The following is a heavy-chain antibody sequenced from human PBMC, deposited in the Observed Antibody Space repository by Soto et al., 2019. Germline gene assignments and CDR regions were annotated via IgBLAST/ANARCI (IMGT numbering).Heavy chain of an antibody. D-gene: IGHD2-2*02. CDR2: IYYSGST. CDR3: ARDGTYCSSTSCYTRFFDP. V-gene: IGHV4-59*01. CDR1: GGSISSYY. Sequence: SSETLSLTCTVSGGSISSYYWSWIRQPPGKGLEWIGYIYYSGSTNYNPSLKSRVTISVDTSKNQFSLKLSSVTAADTAVYYCARDGTYCSSTSCYTRFFDPWGQGTLVTVSS. J-gene: IGHJ5*02.